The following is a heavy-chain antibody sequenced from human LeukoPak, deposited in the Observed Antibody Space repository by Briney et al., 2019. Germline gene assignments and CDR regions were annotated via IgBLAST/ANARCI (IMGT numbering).Heavy chain of an antibody. J-gene: IGHJ4*02. CDR2: ISGSGGIT. CDR1: GFTFSSYG. CDR3: EKDNGWLWYED. Sequence: PGGSLRLSCAASGFTFSSYGRHWGRQAPGKGVEWVSGISGSGGITYYADSVKGRFTISRDNSKNTMFLEMISLTADDTAVYYCEKDNGWLWYEDWSQGIRVTVSS. V-gene: IGHV3-23*01. D-gene: IGHD5-18*01.